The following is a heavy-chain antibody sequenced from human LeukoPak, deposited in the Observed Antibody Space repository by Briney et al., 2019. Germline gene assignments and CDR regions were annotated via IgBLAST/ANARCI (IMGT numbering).Heavy chain of an antibody. V-gene: IGHV3-30-3*01. CDR1: GFTFSSYA. J-gene: IGHJ4*02. CDR2: ISYDGSNK. CDR3: ARAPSRQQLVRSYFDY. Sequence: PGGSLRLSCAASGFTFSSYAMHWVRQAPGKGLEWVAVISYDGSNKYYADSVKGRFTISRDNSKNTLYLQMNSLRAEDTAVYYCARAPSRQQLVRSYFDYWGQGTLVTVSS. D-gene: IGHD6-13*01.